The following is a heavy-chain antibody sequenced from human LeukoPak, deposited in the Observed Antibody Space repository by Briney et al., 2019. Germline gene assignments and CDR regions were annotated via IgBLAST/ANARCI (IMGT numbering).Heavy chain of an antibody. CDR1: RVTSSSDG. Sequence: GCPRLSPAASRVTSSSDGMNTVPQAPGKRLEGVSAISSSISYIYYSDTLKGRFTISRETAKNSLYMQMKRIRSTVTPRYYYARDLLAAAGTELARWLDPWGQGTLVTVSS. V-gene: IGHV3-21*01. D-gene: IGHD6-13*01. CDR3: ARDLLAAAGTELARWLDP. CDR2: ISSSISYI. J-gene: IGHJ5*02.